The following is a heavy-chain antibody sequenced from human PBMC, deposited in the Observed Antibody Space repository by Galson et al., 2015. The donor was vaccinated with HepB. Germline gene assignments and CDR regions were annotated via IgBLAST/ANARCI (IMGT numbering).Heavy chain of an antibody. CDR2: ISWNSGSI. D-gene: IGHD5-18*01. Sequence: SLRLSCAASGFTFDDYAMHWVRQAPGKGLEWVSGISWNSGSIGYADSVKGRFTISRDNAKNSLYLQMNSLRAEDTALYYCAKSLAMAAYYFDYWGQGTLVTVSS. J-gene: IGHJ4*02. V-gene: IGHV3-9*01. CDR1: GFTFDDYA. CDR3: AKSLAMAAYYFDY.